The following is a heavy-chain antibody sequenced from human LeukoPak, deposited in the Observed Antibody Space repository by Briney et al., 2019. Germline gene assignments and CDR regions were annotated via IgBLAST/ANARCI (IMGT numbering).Heavy chain of an antibody. CDR2: IYASGST. CDR3: ARGSNQWLTFLHY. V-gene: IGHV4-61*02. J-gene: IGHJ4*02. D-gene: IGHD6-19*01. Sequence: SQTLSLTCTVSGGSISSGSYYWSWIRQPAGKGLEWIGRIYASGSTNYNPSLRSRVTISVDTSKNQFSLKLNSVTAADTAVYYCARGSNQWLTFLHYWGQGIVVTVSS. CDR1: GGSISSGSYY.